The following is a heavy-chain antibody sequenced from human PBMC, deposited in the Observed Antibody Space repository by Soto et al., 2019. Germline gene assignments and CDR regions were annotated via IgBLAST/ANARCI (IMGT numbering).Heavy chain of an antibody. Sequence: SETLSLTCTVSGGSISSGDYCWSWIRQPPGKGLEWIGYIYYSGSTYYNPSLKSRVTISVDTSKNQFSLKLSSVTAADTAVYYCARENRAAMNWFDPWGQGTLVTVS. CDR3: ARENRAAMNWFDP. CDR1: GGSISSGDYC. D-gene: IGHD6-13*01. J-gene: IGHJ5*02. V-gene: IGHV4-30-4*01. CDR2: IYYSGST.